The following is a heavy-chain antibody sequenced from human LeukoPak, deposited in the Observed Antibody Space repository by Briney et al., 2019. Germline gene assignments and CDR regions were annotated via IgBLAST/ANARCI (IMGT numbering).Heavy chain of an antibody. D-gene: IGHD4-11*01. J-gene: IGHJ6*03. CDR2: IKQDRSEK. CDR3: TRVEETATTAAIIRKYSYYYYYMDV. V-gene: IGHV3-7*01. CDR1: GFTFSTYR. Sequence: PGGSLRLSCAASGFTFSTYRMSWVRQAPGKVLEWVANIKQDRSEKHYVDSVKGRFTISRDNAKNSLYLQMSSLRAEDTAVYYCTRVEETATTAAIIRKYSYYYYYMDVWGKGNTVTVSS.